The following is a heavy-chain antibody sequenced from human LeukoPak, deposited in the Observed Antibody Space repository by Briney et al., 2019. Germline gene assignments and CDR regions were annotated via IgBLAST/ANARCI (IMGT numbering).Heavy chain of an antibody. Sequence: GGSLRRSCAASGFTFSSYAMSWVRRAPGKGLEWVSAIIGSGGSTYYADSVKGRFTISRDNSKNTLYLQMNSLRAEDTAVYYCAKGASRGVIIHYYYYYGMDVWGQGTTVTVSS. CDR3: AKGASRGVIIHYYYYYGMDV. J-gene: IGHJ6*02. CDR2: IIGSGGST. V-gene: IGHV3-23*01. D-gene: IGHD3-10*01. CDR1: GFTFSSYA.